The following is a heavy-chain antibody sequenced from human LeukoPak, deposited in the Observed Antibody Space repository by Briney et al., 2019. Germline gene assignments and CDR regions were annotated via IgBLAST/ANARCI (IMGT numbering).Heavy chain of an antibody. CDR3: ARHLSPTYYDYVWGSYVGMDV. CDR1: GFTFSSYS. D-gene: IGHD3-16*01. J-gene: IGHJ6*03. CDR2: MSSSSSYI. Sequence: GGSLRLSCAASGFTFSSYSMNWVRQAPGKGLEWVSSMSSSSSYIYYADSVTGRFTISRDNAKNSLYLQMNSLRAEDTAVYYCARHLSPTYYDYVWGSYVGMDVWGKGTTVTVSS. V-gene: IGHV3-21*01.